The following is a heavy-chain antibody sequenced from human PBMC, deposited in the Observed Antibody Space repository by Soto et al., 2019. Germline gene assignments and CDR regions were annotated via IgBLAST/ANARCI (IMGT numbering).Heavy chain of an antibody. V-gene: IGHV4-4*02. CDR3: ARVSGIYYYGMDV. J-gene: IGHJ6*02. D-gene: IGHD3-10*01. CDR1: GGSISSSNW. Sequence: SETLSLTCAVSGGSISSSNWWSWVRQPPGKGLEWIGEIYHSGSTNYNPSLKSRVTISVDKSKNQFSLKRSSVTAADTAVYYCARVSGIYYYGMDVWGQGTTVTVSS. CDR2: IYHSGST.